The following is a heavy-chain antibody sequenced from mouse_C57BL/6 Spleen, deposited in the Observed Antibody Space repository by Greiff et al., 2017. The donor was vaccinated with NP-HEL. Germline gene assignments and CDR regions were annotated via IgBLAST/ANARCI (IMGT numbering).Heavy chain of an antibody. D-gene: IGHD1-1*01. Sequence: QVQLQQPGAELVKPGASVKMSCKASGYTFTSYWITWVKQRPGQGLEWIGDIYPGSGSTNYNEKFKSKATLTVDTSSSTAYMQLSSLTSEDSAVYYCARSGYYGSSFWYIDVWGTGTTVTVSS. CDR1: GYTFTSYW. V-gene: IGHV1-55*01. J-gene: IGHJ1*03. CDR2: IYPGSGST. CDR3: ARSGYYGSSFWYIDV.